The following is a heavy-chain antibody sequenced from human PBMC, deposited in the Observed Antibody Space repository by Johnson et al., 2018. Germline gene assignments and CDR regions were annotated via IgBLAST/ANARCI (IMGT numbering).Heavy chain of an antibody. V-gene: IGHV3-74*02. J-gene: IGHJ3*02. Sequence: VQLVQSGGGLVQPGGSLRLSCAASGFTFSSYWMHWVRQDPGKGLVWVSRSYSDGSITNYADSVKGRFTISRDNAKNTLYLQMNSLRVEDTAVYYCARGSLVSCYYSRGALDIWGQGTMVSVSS. D-gene: IGHD3-22*01. CDR1: GFTFSSYW. CDR2: SYSDGSIT. CDR3: ARGSLVSCYYSRGALDI.